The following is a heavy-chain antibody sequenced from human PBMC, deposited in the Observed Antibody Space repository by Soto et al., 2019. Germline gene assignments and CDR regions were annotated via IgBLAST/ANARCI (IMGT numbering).Heavy chain of an antibody. V-gene: IGHV1-18*01. CDR2: ISPYNGDT. CDR1: GYSFTNYD. D-gene: IGHD2-2*01. Sequence: ASVKVSCKASGYSFTNYDISWVRQAPGQGLEWMGWISPYNGDTNYAQKLQGRVTMTTDTSTSTAYMELRSLRSDDTAVYYCARYRSSTSCDHYFDYWGQGTLVTVSS. J-gene: IGHJ4*02. CDR3: ARYRSSTSCDHYFDY.